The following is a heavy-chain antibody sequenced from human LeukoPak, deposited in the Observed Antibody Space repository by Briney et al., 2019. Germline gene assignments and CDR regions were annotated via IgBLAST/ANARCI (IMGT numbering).Heavy chain of an antibody. CDR3: ARDPYSGSYGDYYYYYMDV. J-gene: IGHJ6*03. CDR2: ITSTSSYI. D-gene: IGHD1-26*01. CDR1: GFTLSNYN. Sequence: PRGSLRLSCAASGFTLSNYNMNWVRQAPGKGLEWVSSITSTSSYIYYADSVKGRFTISRDNAENSLDLQMNSLRAEDTAVYYCARDPYSGSYGDYYYYYMDVWGKGTTVTISS. V-gene: IGHV3-21*01.